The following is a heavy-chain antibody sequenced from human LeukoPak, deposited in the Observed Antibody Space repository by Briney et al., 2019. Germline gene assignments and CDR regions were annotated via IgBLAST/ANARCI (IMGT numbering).Heavy chain of an antibody. CDR2: IYSGGST. V-gene: IGHV3-53*01. CDR1: GFTVSSNY. J-gene: IGHJ6*02. CDR3: ARGAVTTNYYYGMDV. D-gene: IGHD4-17*01. Sequence: GGSLRLSCAASGFTVSSNYMSWVRQAPGKGLEWVSVIYSGGSTYYADSVKGRFTNSRDNSKNTLYLQMNSLRAEDTAVYYCARGAVTTNYYYGMDVWGQGTTVTVSS.